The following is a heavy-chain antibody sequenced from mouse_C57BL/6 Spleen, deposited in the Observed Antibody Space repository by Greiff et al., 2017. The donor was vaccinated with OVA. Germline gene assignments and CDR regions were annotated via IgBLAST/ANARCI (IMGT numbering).Heavy chain of an antibody. CDR3: ARGGLLRPFDY. V-gene: IGHV1-63*01. Sequence: QVQLKQSGAELVRPGTSVKMSCKASGYTFTNYWIGWAKQRPGHGLEWIGDIYPGGGYTNYNEKFKGKATLTADKSSSTAYMQFSSLTSEDSAIYYCARGGLLRPFDYWGQGTTLTVSS. J-gene: IGHJ2*01. CDR1: GYTFTNYW. D-gene: IGHD1-2*01. CDR2: IYPGGGYT.